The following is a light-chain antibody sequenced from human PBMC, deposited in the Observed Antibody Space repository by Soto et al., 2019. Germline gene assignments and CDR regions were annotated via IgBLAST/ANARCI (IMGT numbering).Light chain of an antibody. Sequence: EIMLTQSPGTLSLSPGERATLSCRASQTVSSSDLAWYQQKLGQAPRLLIYGASSRAAGIPDRFSGSGSGTDFTLTIRRLEPEDFAVYYCQQYGSSPPYTFGQGTKLEIK. CDR3: QQYGSSPPYT. CDR1: QTVSSSD. CDR2: GAS. V-gene: IGKV3-20*01. J-gene: IGKJ2*01.